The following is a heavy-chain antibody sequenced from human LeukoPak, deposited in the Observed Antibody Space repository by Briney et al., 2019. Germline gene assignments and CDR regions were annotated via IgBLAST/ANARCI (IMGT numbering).Heavy chain of an antibody. CDR1: GFTFSTHW. Sequence: HTGGSLRLSCAASGFTFSTHWMIWLRQAPGKGLEWVANIKRDGSEKYYVDSVKVRFIISRDNAKNSLYLQMNSLRAEDTAVYYCANALGAHYFDSWRQGTLVTVSS. CDR2: IKRDGSEK. J-gene: IGHJ4*02. D-gene: IGHD1-26*01. CDR3: ANALGAHYFDS. V-gene: IGHV3-7*05.